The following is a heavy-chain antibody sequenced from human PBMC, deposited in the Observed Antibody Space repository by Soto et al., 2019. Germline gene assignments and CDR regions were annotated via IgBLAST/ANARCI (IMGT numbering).Heavy chain of an antibody. CDR1: GFTFSSYW. CDR2: ISSSGSTI. CDR3: ARDIRYDSSARKGY. Sequence: GGSLRLSCAASGFTFSSYWMSWVRQAPGKGLEWVSYISSSGSTIYYADSVKGRFTISRDNAKNSLYLQMNSLRAEDTAVYYCARDIRYDSSARKGYWGQGTLVTVSS. D-gene: IGHD3-22*01. V-gene: IGHV3-48*04. J-gene: IGHJ4*02.